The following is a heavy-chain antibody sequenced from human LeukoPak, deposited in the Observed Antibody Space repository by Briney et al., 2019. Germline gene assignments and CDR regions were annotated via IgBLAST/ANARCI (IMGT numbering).Heavy chain of an antibody. J-gene: IGHJ4*02. D-gene: IGHD4-17*01. CDR1: GGSFSGYY. Sequence: SETLSLTCAVYGGSFSGYYWSWIRQPPGKGLEWIGEINHSGSTNYNPSLKSRVTISVDTSKNQFSLKLSSVTAADTAVYYCARGYGGPFDYWGQGTLVPVSS. CDR2: INHSGST. V-gene: IGHV4-34*01. CDR3: ARGYGGPFDY.